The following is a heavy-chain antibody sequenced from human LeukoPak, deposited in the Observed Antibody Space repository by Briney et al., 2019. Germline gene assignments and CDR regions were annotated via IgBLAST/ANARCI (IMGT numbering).Heavy chain of an antibody. V-gene: IGHV3-74*01. D-gene: IGHD6-19*01. CDR3: ASSGWYRGAFDI. J-gene: IGHJ3*02. Sequence: PGGSLRLSCVASGFTFRSFWMHWVRQAPGKGLVWVSRINSDGSSTSYADSVKGRFTISRGNAKNTLNLQMNSLRAEDTAVYYCASSGWYRGAFDIWGHGTMVTVSS. CDR2: INSDGSST. CDR1: GFTFRSFW.